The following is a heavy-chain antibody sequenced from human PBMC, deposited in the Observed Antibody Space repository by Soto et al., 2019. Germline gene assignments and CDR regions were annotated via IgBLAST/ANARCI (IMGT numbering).Heavy chain of an antibody. CDR1: GFTFSSYA. D-gene: IGHD6-13*01. J-gene: IGHJ4*02. Sequence: GGSLRLSCAASGFTFSSYAMSWVRQAPGKGLEWVSAISGSGGSTYYADSVKGRFTISRDNSKNTLYLQMNSLRAEDTAVYYCANVYGGWAAADPVDYWGQGTVVTVCS. CDR3: ANVYGGWAAADPVDY. V-gene: IGHV3-23*01. CDR2: ISGSGGST.